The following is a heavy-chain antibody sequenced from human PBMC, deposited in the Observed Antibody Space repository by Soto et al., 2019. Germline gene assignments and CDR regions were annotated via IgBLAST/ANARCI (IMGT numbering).Heavy chain of an antibody. CDR2: FDPEDGET. J-gene: IGHJ5*02. V-gene: IGHV1-24*01. Sequence: ASVKVSCKVSGYTLTELSMHWVRQAPGKGLEWMGGFDPEDGETIYAQKFQGRVTMTEDTSTDTAYMELSSLRSEDTAVYYCATGPQGAAAGRCFDPWGQGTLVTVST. CDR3: ATGPQGAAAGRCFDP. D-gene: IGHD6-13*01. CDR1: GYTLTELS.